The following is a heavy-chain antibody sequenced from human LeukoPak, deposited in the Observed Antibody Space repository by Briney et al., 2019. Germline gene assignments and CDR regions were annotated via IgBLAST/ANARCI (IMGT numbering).Heavy chain of an antibody. CDR1: GGSISNYY. J-gene: IGHJ4*02. D-gene: IGHD2-15*01. V-gene: IGHV4-59*01. CDR2: IHYSGST. CDR3: ARGFYCSTGSCHLDY. Sequence: SETLSLTCSVSGGSISNYYWNWIRQPPGKGLEWVGYIHYSGSTYYSPSLKRRVTISLDTSKSQFSLKVTSVTAADTAVYYCARGFYCSTGSCHLDYWGQGTLVTVSS.